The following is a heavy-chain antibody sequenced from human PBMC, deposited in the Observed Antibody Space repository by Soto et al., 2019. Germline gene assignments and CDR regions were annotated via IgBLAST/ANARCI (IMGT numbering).Heavy chain of an antibody. CDR3: ARTTTVRGVPHVFDI. D-gene: IGHD3-10*01. V-gene: IGHV4-31*04. J-gene: IGHJ3*02. CDR2: IYYSGST. Sequence: QVRLQESGPGLVKPSQTLSLTCTVSGGSISSGANYWTWIRQHPGKGLEYIGHIYYSGSTYYDPSLKSRITISVDPSKNQFSLKLTSVTAADTAVYYCARTTTVRGVPHVFDIWGQGTMVTVSS. CDR1: GGSISSGANY.